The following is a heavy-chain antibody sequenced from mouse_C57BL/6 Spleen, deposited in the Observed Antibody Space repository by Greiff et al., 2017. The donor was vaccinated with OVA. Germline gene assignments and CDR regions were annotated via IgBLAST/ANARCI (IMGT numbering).Heavy chain of an antibody. Sequence: EVQLQQSGPELVKPGASVKISCKASGYSFTGYYMNWVKQSPEKSLEWIGEINPNTGGTTYNQKFKAKATLTVDKSSSTAYMQLKSLTSEDSAVYYCAREGPSYYFDYWGQGTTLTVSS. CDR3: AREGPSYYFDY. CDR2: INPNTGGT. CDR1: GYSFTGYY. V-gene: IGHV1-42*01. J-gene: IGHJ2*01.